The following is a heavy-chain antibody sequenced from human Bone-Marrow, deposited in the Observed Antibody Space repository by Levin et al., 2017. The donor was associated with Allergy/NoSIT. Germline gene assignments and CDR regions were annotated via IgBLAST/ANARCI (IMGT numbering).Heavy chain of an antibody. D-gene: IGHD5-24*01. J-gene: IGHJ3*02. CDR3: ASLGYRDGYNRDAFDM. V-gene: IGHV4-4*07. Sequence: SETLSLTCTVSGGSISSYYWSWIRQPAGKGLEWIGRIYASGSTNYNPSLKSRVTMSIDTSKNQFSLNLRSVTAADTAVYYCASLGYRDGYNRDAFDMWGQGTMVTVSS. CDR2: IYASGST. CDR1: GGSISSYY.